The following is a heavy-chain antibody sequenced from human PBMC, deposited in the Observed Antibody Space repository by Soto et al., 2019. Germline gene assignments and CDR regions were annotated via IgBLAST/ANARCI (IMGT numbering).Heavy chain of an antibody. D-gene: IGHD3-16*02. CDR1: GFTFSDYY. V-gene: IGHV3-11*01. J-gene: IGHJ6*03. CDR3: ARDRTYDYIWGSYRYRNYYSYMDV. CDR2: ISSSGSTI. Sequence: QVQLAESGGGLVKPGGSLRLSCAASGFTFSDYYMSWIRQAPGKGLEWVSYISSSGSTIYYADSVKGRFTISRDNAKNSLYLQMNSLRAEDTAVYYWARDRTYDYIWGSYRYRNYYSYMDVWGKGTTVTVS.